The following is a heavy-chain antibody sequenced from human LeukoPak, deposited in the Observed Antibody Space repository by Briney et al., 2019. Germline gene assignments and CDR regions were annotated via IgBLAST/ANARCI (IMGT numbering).Heavy chain of an antibody. Sequence: RRSLRLSCAASGFTFSSYAIHWVRHAPGKGLEWVGVISYDGSNKYYADSVKGRLTITRDNSKNTLYMKLNSLRAEDVAVFYCATDWGVRGPDLDCFDYWGQGTVVTVSS. V-gene: IGHV3-30*04. CDR2: ISYDGSNK. CDR1: GFTFSSYA. D-gene: IGHD3-10*01. CDR3: ATDWGVRGPDLDCFDY. J-gene: IGHJ4*02.